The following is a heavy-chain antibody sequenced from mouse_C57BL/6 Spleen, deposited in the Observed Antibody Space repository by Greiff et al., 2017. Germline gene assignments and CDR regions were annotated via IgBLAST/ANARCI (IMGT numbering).Heavy chain of an antibody. V-gene: IGHV1-72*01. CDR2: IDPNSGGT. CDR3: AREWLRRGDYYAMDY. J-gene: IGHJ4*01. D-gene: IGHD2-2*01. Sequence: VQLQQPGAELVKPGASVKLSCKASGYTFTSYWMHWVKQRPGRGLEWIGRIDPNSGGTKYNEKFKSKATLTVDKPTSTAYMQISSLTSEDSAVYYCAREWLRRGDYYAMDYWGQGTSVTVSS. CDR1: GYTFTSYW.